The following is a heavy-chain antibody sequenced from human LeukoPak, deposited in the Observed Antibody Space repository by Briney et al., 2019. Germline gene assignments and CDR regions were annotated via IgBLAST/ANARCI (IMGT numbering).Heavy chain of an antibody. CDR2: IYYSGST. V-gene: IGHV4-39*01. Sequence: SETLSLTCTVSGGSISSSSYYWGWIRQPPGKGLEWIGSIYYSGSTYYNPSLKSRVTISVDTSKNQFSLKLSSVTAADTAVYYCARVGGYGADYWGQGTLVTVSS. CDR1: GGSISSSSYY. CDR3: ARVGGYGADY. J-gene: IGHJ4*02. D-gene: IGHD4-17*01.